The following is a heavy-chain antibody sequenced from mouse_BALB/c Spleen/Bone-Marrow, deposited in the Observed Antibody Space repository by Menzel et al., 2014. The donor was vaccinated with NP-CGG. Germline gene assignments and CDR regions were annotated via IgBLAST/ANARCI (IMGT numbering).Heavy chain of an antibody. CDR3: ARDPRWLLAMDY. D-gene: IGHD2-3*01. CDR2: SRNKANDYTT. J-gene: IGHJ4*01. CDR1: GFTFSDFY. Sequence: EVKVVESGGGLVQPGGSLILSCATSGFTFSDFYMEWVRQPPGKRLEWIAASRNKANDYTTEYSASVKGRFIVSRDTSQSILYLQMNALRAEDTAIYYCARDPRWLLAMDYWGQGTSVTVSS. V-gene: IGHV7-1*02.